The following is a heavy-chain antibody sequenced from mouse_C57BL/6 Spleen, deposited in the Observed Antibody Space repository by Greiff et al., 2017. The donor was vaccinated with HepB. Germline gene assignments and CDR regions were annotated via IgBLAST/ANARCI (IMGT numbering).Heavy chain of an antibody. CDR2: IYPSDSET. CDR1: GYTFTSYW. J-gene: IGHJ2*01. Sequence: QVQLQQPGAELVRPGSSVKLSCKASGYTFTSYWMDWVKQRPGQGLEWIGNIYPSDSETHYNQKFKDKATLTVDKSSSTAYMQLSSLISEDSAVYYCATGTHYFDYWGQGTTLTVSS. V-gene: IGHV1-61*01. CDR3: ATGTHYFDY. D-gene: IGHD2-14*01.